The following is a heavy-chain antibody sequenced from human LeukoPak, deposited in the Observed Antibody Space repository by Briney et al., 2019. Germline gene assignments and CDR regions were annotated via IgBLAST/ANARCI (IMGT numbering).Heavy chain of an antibody. CDR3: ARKRIWDAFDI. V-gene: IGHV4-59*01. Sequence: KTSETLSLTYTVSGGSISSYYWSWIRQPPGKGLEWIGYIYYSGSTNYNPSLKSRVTISVDTSKNQFSLKLSSVTAADTAVYYCARKRIWDAFDIWGQGTMVTVSS. CDR1: GGSISSYY. J-gene: IGHJ3*02. CDR2: IYYSGST.